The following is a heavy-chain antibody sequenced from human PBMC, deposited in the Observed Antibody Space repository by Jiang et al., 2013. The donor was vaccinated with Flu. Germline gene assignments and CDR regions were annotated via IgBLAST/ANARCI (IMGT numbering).Heavy chain of an antibody. J-gene: IGHJ6*02. D-gene: IGHD3-10*01. CDR3: AARGLLYYGMDV. CDR2: IYHSGST. Sequence: GLVKPSETLSLTCAVSGYSISSGYYWGWIRQPPGKGLEWIGSIYHSGSTYYNPSLKSRVTISVDTSKNQFSLKLSSVTAADTAVYYCAARGLLYYGMDVWGQGTTVTVSS. V-gene: IGHV4-38-2*01. CDR1: GYSISSGYY.